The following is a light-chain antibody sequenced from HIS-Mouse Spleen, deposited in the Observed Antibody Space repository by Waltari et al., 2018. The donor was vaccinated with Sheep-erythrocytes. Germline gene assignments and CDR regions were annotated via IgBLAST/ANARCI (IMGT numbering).Light chain of an antibody. V-gene: IGLV3-9*01. CDR1: NIGSNN. Sequence: SYYLTQPLSVSVALGQTARITCGGNNIGSNNVHWYQQKPGQAPVLVIYRESNRTSGIPERFSGSNSGNTATLTISRAQAGDEADYYCQVWDSSTVVFGGGTKLTVL. CDR2: RES. CDR3: QVWDSSTVV. J-gene: IGLJ2*01.